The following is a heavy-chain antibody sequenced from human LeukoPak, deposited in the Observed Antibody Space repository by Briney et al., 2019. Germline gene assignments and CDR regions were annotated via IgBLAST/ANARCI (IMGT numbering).Heavy chain of an antibody. Sequence: GASVKVSCKASGYTFTGYYMHWVRQAPGQGLEWMGRINPNSGGTNYAQKFQGRVTITADESTSTAYMELSSLRSEDTAVYYCARAEGPIAVADFFDYWGQGTLVTVSS. CDR1: GYTFTGYY. CDR2: INPNSGGT. J-gene: IGHJ4*02. D-gene: IGHD6-19*01. CDR3: ARAEGPIAVADFFDY. V-gene: IGHV1-2*06.